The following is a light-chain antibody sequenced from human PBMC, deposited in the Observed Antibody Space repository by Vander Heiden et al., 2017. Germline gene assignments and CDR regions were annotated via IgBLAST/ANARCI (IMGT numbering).Light chain of an antibody. Sequence: DVQMTQSPSTLSASVGDRVTITCRASQSIGTWLAWYQQKPGKAPKLLIYDASSLESGVPSRFSGGGSGTEFTLTISSLQPDDFATYYCQQYNTYSTFGQGTKVEIK. CDR3: QQYNTYST. CDR2: DAS. J-gene: IGKJ1*01. CDR1: QSIGTW. V-gene: IGKV1-5*01.